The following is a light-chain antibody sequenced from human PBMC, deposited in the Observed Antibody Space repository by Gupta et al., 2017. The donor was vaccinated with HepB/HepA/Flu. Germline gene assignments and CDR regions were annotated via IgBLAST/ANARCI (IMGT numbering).Light chain of an antibody. Sequence: EIVMTQSPATLSVSPGERATLSCRASQSVSNQLAWYQQKPGQAPRLLIYGASGRATGIPARFSGSGSGTEFTLTISSLQSEDFAVYYCQQDNNWPRTFGQGTKLEIK. J-gene: IGKJ2*02. CDR2: GAS. CDR1: QSVSNQ. V-gene: IGKV3-15*01. CDR3: QQDNNWPRT.